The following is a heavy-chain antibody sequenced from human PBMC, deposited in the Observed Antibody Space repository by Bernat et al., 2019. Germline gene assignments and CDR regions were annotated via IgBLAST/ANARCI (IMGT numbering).Heavy chain of an antibody. V-gene: IGHV4-59*01. J-gene: IGHJ4*02. Sequence: QVQLKGSGPGLVKPSETLSLTCTVSGGSISSYYWSWIRQPPGKGLDWIGYVYHTGSTNYNPSLKSRVTMSVDTSKNQFSLNLTSVTAADTAVYYCARSPTMVTFPRFDYWGQGTLVTVSS. CDR1: GGSISSYY. D-gene: IGHD5-18*01. CDR3: ARSPTMVTFPRFDY. CDR2: VYHTGST.